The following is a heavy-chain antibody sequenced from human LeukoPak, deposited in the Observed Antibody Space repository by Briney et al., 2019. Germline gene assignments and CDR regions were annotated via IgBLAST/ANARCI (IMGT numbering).Heavy chain of an antibody. V-gene: IGHV3-73*01. J-gene: IGHJ4*02. CDR2: IRSKANSYAT. CDR3: NLVTTDDY. CDR1: GFTFSGSA. D-gene: IGHD1-1*01. Sequence: EGSLRLSCAASGFTFSGSAKRWVRQASGKGLEWVGRIRSKANSYATAYAASVKGRFTISRDDSKNTAYLQMNSLKTEDTAVYYCNLVTTDDYWGQGTLVTVSS.